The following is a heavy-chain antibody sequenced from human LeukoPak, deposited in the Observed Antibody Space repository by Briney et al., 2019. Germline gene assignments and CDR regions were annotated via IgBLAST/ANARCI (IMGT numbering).Heavy chain of an antibody. J-gene: IGHJ4*02. Sequence: GGSLRLSCAASGFTFSSYAMHWVRQAPGKGLEWVAVISYDGSNKYYADSVKGRFTISRDNSKNTLYLQMNSLRAEDTAVYYCARDPLTYSSGWYGPYDYWGQGTLVTVSS. CDR2: ISYDGSNK. CDR1: GFTFSSYA. CDR3: ARDPLTYSSGWYGPYDY. V-gene: IGHV3-30-3*01. D-gene: IGHD6-19*01.